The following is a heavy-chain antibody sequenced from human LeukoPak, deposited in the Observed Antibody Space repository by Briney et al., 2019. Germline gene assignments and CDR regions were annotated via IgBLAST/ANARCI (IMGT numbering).Heavy chain of an antibody. CDR3: ARELSVAGYDY. CDR2: ISGSGGST. V-gene: IGHV3-23*01. J-gene: IGHJ4*02. Sequence: QPGGSLRLSCAASGLTFSSHWMHWVRQAPGKGLEWVSAISGSGGSTYYADSVKGRFTISRDNSKNTLYLQMNSLRAEDTAVYYCARELSVAGYDYWGQGTLVTVSS. D-gene: IGHD2-15*01. CDR1: GLTFSSHW.